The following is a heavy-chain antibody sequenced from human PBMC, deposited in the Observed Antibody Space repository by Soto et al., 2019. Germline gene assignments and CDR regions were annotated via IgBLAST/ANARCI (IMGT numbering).Heavy chain of an antibody. CDR2: IYFSGST. CDR3: ARHSGSYYFGSGPSDY. Sequence: SETLSLTCTVSGGSVSSSSYYWGWIRQPPGKGLEWIGSIYFSGSTFYNPSLKSRVTISVDTSKNHFSLNLNSVTAADTAVYYCARHSGSYYFGSGPSDYWGQGTLVTVST. CDR1: GGSVSSSSYY. V-gene: IGHV4-39*01. J-gene: IGHJ4*02. D-gene: IGHD3-10*01.